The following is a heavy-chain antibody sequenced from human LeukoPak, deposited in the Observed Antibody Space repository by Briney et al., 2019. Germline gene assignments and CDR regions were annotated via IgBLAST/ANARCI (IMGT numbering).Heavy chain of an antibody. CDR1: GGSFSGYY. Sequence: SETLSLTCAVYGGSFSGYYWSWIRQPPGKGLEWIGEINHNGSTNYNPSLKSRVTISVATSKNQFSLKLSSVTAADTAVYYCARASRWLQRRVHNYYGMDVWGQGTTVTVSS. J-gene: IGHJ6*02. V-gene: IGHV4-34*01. CDR2: INHNGST. CDR3: ARASRWLQRRVHNYYGMDV. D-gene: IGHD5-24*01.